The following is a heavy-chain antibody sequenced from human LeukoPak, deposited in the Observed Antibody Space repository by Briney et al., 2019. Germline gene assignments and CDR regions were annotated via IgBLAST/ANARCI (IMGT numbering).Heavy chain of an antibody. CDR1: GFTFDDYA. CDR2: ISRNSGSI. J-gene: IGHJ4*02. V-gene: IGHV3-9*01. Sequence: SLRLSCAASGFTFDDYAMHWVRQAPGKGLEWVSGISRNSGSIGYADSVKGRFTISRDNSKNTLYLQMNSLRAEDTAVYYCARDTPGSSSDFYFDYWGQGTLVTVSS. D-gene: IGHD6-6*01. CDR3: ARDTPGSSSDFYFDY.